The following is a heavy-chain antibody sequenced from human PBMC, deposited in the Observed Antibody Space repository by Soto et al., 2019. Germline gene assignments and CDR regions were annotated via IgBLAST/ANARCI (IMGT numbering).Heavy chain of an antibody. CDR3: ARAPSMITFGGVIPPGAFDI. D-gene: IGHD3-16*02. CDR1: GVSISSYY. Sequence: PSETLSLTCTVSGVSISSYYWSWIRQPPGKGLEWIGYIYYSGSTNYNPSLKSRVTISVDTSKNQFSLKLSSVTAADTAVYYCARAPSMITFGGVIPPGAFDIWGQGTMVTVSS. V-gene: IGHV4-59*01. J-gene: IGHJ3*02. CDR2: IYYSGST.